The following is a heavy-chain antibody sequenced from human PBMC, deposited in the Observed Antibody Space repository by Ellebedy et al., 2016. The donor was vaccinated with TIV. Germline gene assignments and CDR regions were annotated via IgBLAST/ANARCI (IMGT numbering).Heavy chain of an antibody. CDR2: INAANGNT. D-gene: IGHD3-16*01. V-gene: IGHV1-3*01. CDR3: ARDYGWSNIAGGDY. Sequence: AASVKVSCKASGYTFITYGLHWVRQAPGQSLEWMGYINAANGNTEYSEKFQGRVTITRDTSARTTYMELGSLTSEDTAVYYCARDYGWSNIAGGDYWGQGTLVTIST. CDR1: GYTFITYG. J-gene: IGHJ4*02.